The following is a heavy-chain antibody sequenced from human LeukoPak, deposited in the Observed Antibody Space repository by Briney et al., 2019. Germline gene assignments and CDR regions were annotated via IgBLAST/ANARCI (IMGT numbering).Heavy chain of an antibody. J-gene: IGHJ4*02. CDR3: ARGPWQYYFDY. CDR1: GGSISSYY. D-gene: IGHD5-12*01. V-gene: IGHV4-59*13. CDR2: IYYSGST. Sequence: SETLSLTCTVSGGSISSYYWSWIRQPPGKGLEWIGYIYYSGSTNYNPSLKSRVTISVDTSKNQFSLKLSSVTAADTAVYYCARGPWQYYFDYWGQGTLVTVSP.